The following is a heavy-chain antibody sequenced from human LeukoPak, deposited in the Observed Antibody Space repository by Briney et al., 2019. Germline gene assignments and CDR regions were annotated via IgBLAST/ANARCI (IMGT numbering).Heavy chain of an antibody. J-gene: IGHJ4*02. CDR1: GGSVSRGSYY. V-gene: IGHV4-61*01. CDR3: ARESLDDSSG. Sequence: PSETLSLTCTVSGGSVSRGSYYWGWIRQPPGKGLEWIGYIYYSGSTSYNPSLKSRVTISVDTSKNQFSLKLSSVTAADTAVYYCARESLDDSSGWGQGTLVTVSS. CDR2: IYYSGST. D-gene: IGHD3-22*01.